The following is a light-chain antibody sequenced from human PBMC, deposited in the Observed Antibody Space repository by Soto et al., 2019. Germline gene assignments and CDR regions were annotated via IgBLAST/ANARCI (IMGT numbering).Light chain of an antibody. Sequence: DIVMTQSPDSLAVSQGERATITCKSSQNILYSANNKNYLAWFQQKPGQPPKLLIYWVSTRESGVPDRFSGSGSGTDFTLTISNLQAEDVAVYYCQQYYSSPTWTFGQGTKVDIK. V-gene: IGKV4-1*01. CDR1: QNILYSANNKNY. CDR3: QQYYSSPTWT. J-gene: IGKJ1*01. CDR2: WVS.